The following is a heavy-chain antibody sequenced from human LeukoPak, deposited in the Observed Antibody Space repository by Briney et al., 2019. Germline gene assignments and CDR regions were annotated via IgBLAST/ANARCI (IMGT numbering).Heavy chain of an antibody. CDR1: GGSISSYY. CDR2: IYTSGST. J-gene: IGHJ4*02. CDR3: ARHGYYDSSGYFPVPSFDY. V-gene: IGHV4-4*07. D-gene: IGHD3-22*01. Sequence: SETLSLTCTVSGGSISSYYWSWLRQPAGKGLEWIGRIYTSGSTNYNPSLKSRVTMSVDTSKNQFSLKLSSVTAADTAVYYCARHGYYDSSGYFPVPSFDYWGQGTLVTVSS.